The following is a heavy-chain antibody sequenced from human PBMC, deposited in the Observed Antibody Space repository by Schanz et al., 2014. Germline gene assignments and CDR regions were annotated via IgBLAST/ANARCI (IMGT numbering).Heavy chain of an antibody. D-gene: IGHD2-8*01. CDR2: IGGSGDST. Sequence: EVQLLESGGGLVQPGGSLRLSCAASGFTFSSYAMTWVRQAPGKGLDWVSGIGGSGDSTHYADSVKGRFIISRDNSKNTWYLQINSLRAEDTAVYYCASGGYCTNGVCNGGRNWFDPWGQGTLVTVSS. V-gene: IGHV3-23*01. J-gene: IGHJ5*02. CDR3: ASGGYCTNGVCNGGRNWFDP. CDR1: GFTFSSYA.